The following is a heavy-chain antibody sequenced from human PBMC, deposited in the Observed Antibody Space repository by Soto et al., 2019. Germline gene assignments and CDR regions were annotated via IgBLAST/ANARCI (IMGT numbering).Heavy chain of an antibody. CDR3: AHTSDDYGDYEYYFDY. CDR2: IYWDDDK. V-gene: IGHV2-5*02. D-gene: IGHD4-17*01. CDR1: GFSLSTSGVG. J-gene: IGHJ4*02. Sequence: QITLKESGPTLVKPTQTLTLTCTFSGFSLSTSGVGVGWIRQPPGKALEWLALIYWDDDKRYSPSLKSRLTITXXTXKXPVVLTMTNMDPVDTATYYCAHTSDDYGDYEYYFDYWGQGTLVTVSS.